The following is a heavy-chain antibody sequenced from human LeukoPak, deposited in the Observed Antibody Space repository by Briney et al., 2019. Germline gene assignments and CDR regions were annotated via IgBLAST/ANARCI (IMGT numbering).Heavy chain of an antibody. Sequence: SETLSLTCTVSGGSISSYYWGWIRQPPGKGLEWIGSIYYSGSTYYNPSLKSRVTISVDTSKNQFSLKLSSVTAADTAVYYCARDRPYSSSWYEKGFDPWGQGTLVTVSS. CDR3: ARDRPYSSSWYEKGFDP. J-gene: IGHJ5*02. CDR2: IYYSGST. D-gene: IGHD6-13*01. CDR1: GGSISSYY. V-gene: IGHV4-39*07.